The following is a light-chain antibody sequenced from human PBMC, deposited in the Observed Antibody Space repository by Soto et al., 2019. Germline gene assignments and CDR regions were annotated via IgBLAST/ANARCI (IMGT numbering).Light chain of an antibody. J-gene: IGKJ4*01. Sequence: ILMTQSPSSLSAFVGDRVTITCRASQDIANFLAWYQQKPGKVPRLLIYAASTLQSGVPSRFSGSGSGTDFTLSISSLQPEDFATYYCQQTYSTPLTFGGGTKVDIK. CDR3: QQTYSTPLT. V-gene: IGKV1-27*01. CDR2: AAS. CDR1: QDIANF.